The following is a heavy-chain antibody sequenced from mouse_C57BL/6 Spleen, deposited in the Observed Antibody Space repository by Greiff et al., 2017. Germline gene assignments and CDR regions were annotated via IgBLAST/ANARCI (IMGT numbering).Heavy chain of an antibody. J-gene: IGHJ1*03. CDR1: GYSFTGYY. Sequence: EVQLVESGPELVKPGASVKISCKASGYSFTGYYMNWVKQSPEKSLEWIGEINPSTGGTTYNQKFKAKATLTVDKSSSTAYMQLKSLTSEDSAVYYCARSGWLLRGYFDVWGTGTTVTVSS. CDR2: INPSTGGT. V-gene: IGHV1-42*01. CDR3: ARSGWLLRGYFDV. D-gene: IGHD2-3*01.